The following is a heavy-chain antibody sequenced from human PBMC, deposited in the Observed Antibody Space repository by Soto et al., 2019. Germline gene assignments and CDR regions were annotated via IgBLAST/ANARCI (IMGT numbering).Heavy chain of an antibody. CDR1: RGAIRSPNW. Sequence: SETLSLTCTVCRGAIRSPNWWTWVRQTPGKGLEWIVEIYHTGNTNYNASLRSRATISVDMSKRQFSLNVTSVSAADTAIYDCARGLTYWGQGTLVTVSS. V-gene: IGHV4-4*02. CDR3: ARGLTY. CDR2: IYHTGNT. J-gene: IGHJ4*02.